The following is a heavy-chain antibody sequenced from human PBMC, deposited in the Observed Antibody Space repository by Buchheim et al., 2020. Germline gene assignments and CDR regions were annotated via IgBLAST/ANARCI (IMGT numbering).Heavy chain of an antibody. V-gene: IGHV3-33*01. J-gene: IGHJ6*02. Sequence: QVQLVESGGGVVQPGRSLRLSCAASGFTFSSYGMHWVRQAPGKGLEWVAVIWYDGSNKYYADSVKGRFTISRDNSKNTLYLQMNSLRAEDTAVYYCARDEAHVRGVMGTPYYYGMDVWGQGTT. CDR1: GFTFSSYG. CDR3: ARDEAHVRGVMGTPYYYGMDV. D-gene: IGHD3-10*01. CDR2: IWYDGSNK.